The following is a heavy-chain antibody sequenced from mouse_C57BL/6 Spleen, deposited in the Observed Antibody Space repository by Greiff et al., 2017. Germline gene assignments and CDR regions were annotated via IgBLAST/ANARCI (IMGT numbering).Heavy chain of an antibody. CDR3: ARGGENMGYSYDFDC. CDR1: GYTFTNYW. Sequence: VQLQQSGAELVRPGTSVKMSCKASGYTFTNYWIGWAKQRPGHGLEWIGDIYPGGGYTNYNEKFKGKATLTADKSSSTAYMQFSSLTSEDSAIYDSARGGENMGYSYDFDCWGKGTTLTVSS. V-gene: IGHV1-63*01. D-gene: IGHD2-3*01. CDR2: IYPGGGYT. J-gene: IGHJ2*01.